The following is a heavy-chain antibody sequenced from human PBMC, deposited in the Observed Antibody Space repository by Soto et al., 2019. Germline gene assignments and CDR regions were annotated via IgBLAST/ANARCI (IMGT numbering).Heavy chain of an antibody. J-gene: IGHJ6*02. CDR3: AREAPMDV. V-gene: IGHV3-53*01. D-gene: IGHD1-26*01. CDR2: IWSAGLI. Sequence: XGSLRLTVSASGFTVSSNYMSWVRQAPGKGLEWVSIIWSAGLIYYADSVRGRFTISRDISKNILYLEMTSLRADDTAVYYCAREAPMDVWGQGTTVTVSS. CDR1: GFTVSSNY.